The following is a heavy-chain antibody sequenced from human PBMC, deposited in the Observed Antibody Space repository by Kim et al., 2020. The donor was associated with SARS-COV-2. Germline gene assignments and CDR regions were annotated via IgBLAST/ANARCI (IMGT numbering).Heavy chain of an antibody. CDR2: ISGSGGST. CDR1: GFTFSSYA. CDR3: AKFAHKGGVIPYYGMDV. Sequence: GGSLRLSCAASGFTFSSYAMSWVRQAPGKGLEWVSAISGSGGSTYYADSVKGRFTISRDNSKNTLYLQMNSLRAEDTAVYYCAKFAHKGGVIPYYGMDVWGQGTTVTVSS. D-gene: IGHD3-16*02. J-gene: IGHJ6*02. V-gene: IGHV3-23*01.